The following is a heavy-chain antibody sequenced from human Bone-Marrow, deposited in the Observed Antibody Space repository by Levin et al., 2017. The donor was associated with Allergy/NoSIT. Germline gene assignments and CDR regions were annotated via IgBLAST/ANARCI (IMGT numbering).Heavy chain of an antibody. CDR3: ARSQGRSGWSYYYYGMDV. V-gene: IGHV3-21*06. J-gene: IGHJ6*02. CDR2: ISGNSHYV. Sequence: GGSLRLSCRGSGFDFNTHDMNWVRQAPGQGLEWVSSISGNSHYVYYADSVKGRFSISRDNAKNSMYLHMNSLRVEDTAVYYCARSQGRSGWSYYYYGMDVWGRGTTLTVSS. CDR1: GFDFNTHD. D-gene: IGHD6-19*01.